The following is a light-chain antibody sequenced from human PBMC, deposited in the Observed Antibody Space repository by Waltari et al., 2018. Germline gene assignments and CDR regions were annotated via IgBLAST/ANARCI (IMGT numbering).Light chain of an antibody. Sequence: QSALTQPASVSGSPGQSITISCTGTSSDVGSYNVISWYQQRPGKAPKLMSYAGSKRPQGVSMRFSGSKAGNTASLTMSGVQAEDEADYYCCSYAGSHTLVFGGGTKLTVL. V-gene: IGLV2-23*01. CDR3: CSYAGSHTLV. CDR1: SSDVGSYNV. CDR2: AGS. J-gene: IGLJ2*01.